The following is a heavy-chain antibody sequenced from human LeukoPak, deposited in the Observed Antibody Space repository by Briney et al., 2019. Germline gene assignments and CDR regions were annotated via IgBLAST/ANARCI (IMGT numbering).Heavy chain of an antibody. CDR1: GFTFSSYA. V-gene: IGHV3-23*01. CDR3: VPYCSSTSCYTGP. J-gene: IGHJ5*02. CDR2: ISGSGGST. D-gene: IGHD2-2*02. Sequence: GGSLRLSCAASGFTFSSYAMSWVRQAPGKGLEWVSAISGSGGSTYYADSVKGRFTISRDNSKNTLYLQMNSLRAEDTAVYYCVPYCSSTSCYTGPWGQGTLVTVSS.